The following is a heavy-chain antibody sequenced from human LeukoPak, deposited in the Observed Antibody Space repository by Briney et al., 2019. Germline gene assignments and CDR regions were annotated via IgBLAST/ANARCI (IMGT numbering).Heavy chain of an antibody. V-gene: IGHV3-30-3*01. D-gene: IGHD4-11*01. CDR3: ARDWSSKYPYYYGMDV. CDR1: GFTFSSYA. J-gene: IGHJ6*02. Sequence: GRSLRVSCAASGFTFSSYAMHWVRQAPGKGLEWVAVMSYDGSNKYYADSVKGRFTISRDNSKNTLYLQMNSLRAEDTAVYYCARDWSSKYPYYYGMDVWGQGTTVTVSS. CDR2: MSYDGSNK.